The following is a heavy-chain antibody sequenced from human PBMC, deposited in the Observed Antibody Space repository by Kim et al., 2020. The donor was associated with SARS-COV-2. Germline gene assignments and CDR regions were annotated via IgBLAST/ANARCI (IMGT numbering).Heavy chain of an antibody. Sequence: GGSLRLSCAASGFTFSSYAMHWVRQAPGKGLEWVAVISYDGSNKYYADSVKGRFTISRDNSKNTLYLQMNSLRAEDTAVYYCARPKSGSYYADLAYWGQG. CDR3: ARPKSGSYYADLAY. CDR1: GFTFSSYA. V-gene: IGHV3-30-3*01. J-gene: IGHJ4*02. D-gene: IGHD1-26*01. CDR2: ISYDGSNK.